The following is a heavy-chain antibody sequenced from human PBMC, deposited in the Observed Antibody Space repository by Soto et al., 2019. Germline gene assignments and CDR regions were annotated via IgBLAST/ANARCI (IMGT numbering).Heavy chain of an antibody. J-gene: IGHJ6*02. CDR2: INPSGIT. CDR3: ARGTLGRLLVVPAAIVYYYYGMDV. Sequence: PETLSLTCAVYGASFSGSYWTWIRQPPGKGLEWIGEINPSGITNYNPSLKSRVTISVDTSKNHFSLKLRSLTAADTAVYYCARGTLGRLLVVPAAIVYYYYGMDVWCQCTTVT. CDR1: GASFSGSY. D-gene: IGHD2-2*01. V-gene: IGHV4-34*01.